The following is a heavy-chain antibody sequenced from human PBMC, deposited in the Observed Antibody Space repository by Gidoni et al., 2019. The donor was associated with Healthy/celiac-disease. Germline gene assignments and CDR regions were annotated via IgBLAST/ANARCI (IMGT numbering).Heavy chain of an antibody. D-gene: IGHD1-1*01. CDR3: ARRPRRQSVDY. V-gene: IGHV4-34*01. CDR1: GGSFSGYY. J-gene: IGHJ4*02. CDR2: INHSGST. Sequence: QVQLQPWGAGLLKPSETLSLTCAVHGGSFSGYYWCWIRQPPGKGLVWIGEINHSGSTNYNPSLKSRVTISVDTSKNQFSLKLSSVTAADTAVYYCARRPRRQSVDYWGQGTLVTVSS.